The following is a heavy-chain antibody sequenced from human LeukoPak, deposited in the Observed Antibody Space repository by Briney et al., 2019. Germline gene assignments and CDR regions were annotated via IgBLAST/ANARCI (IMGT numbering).Heavy chain of an antibody. CDR2: ISHNGGGT. D-gene: IGHD3-10*01. V-gene: IGHV3-64*01. CDR3: ARGASYHGSGSYYNEPMEN. Sequence: GGSLRLSCAASGFTFSSYSMNWVRQAPGKGLEYVSAISHNGGGTYYENSVKGRFTVSRDNSKNTLFLQMGSLRVEDMAVYYCARGASYHGSGSYYNEPMENWGQGTLVTVSS. CDR1: GFTFSSYS. J-gene: IGHJ4*02.